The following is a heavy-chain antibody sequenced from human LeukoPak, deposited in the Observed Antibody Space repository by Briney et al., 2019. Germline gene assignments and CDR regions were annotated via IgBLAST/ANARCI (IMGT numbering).Heavy chain of an antibody. V-gene: IGHV4-39*07. CDR3: ARGDGYCSSTSCESFDI. Sequence: SETLSLTCTVSGGSISSSSYYWGWIRQPPGKGLEWIGSIYYSGSTYYNPSLKSRVTISVDTSKNQFSLKLGSVTAADTAVYYCARGDGYCSSTSCESFDIWGQGTMVTVSS. CDR1: GGSISSSSYY. CDR2: IYYSGST. J-gene: IGHJ3*02. D-gene: IGHD2-2*01.